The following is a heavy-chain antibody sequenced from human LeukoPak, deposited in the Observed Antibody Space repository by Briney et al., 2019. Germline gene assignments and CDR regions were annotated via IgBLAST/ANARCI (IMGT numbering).Heavy chain of an antibody. D-gene: IGHD6-13*01. Sequence: SETLSLTCTVSGYSITSGYYWGWIRQPPGKGLEWIGTIYHRGSTYYSPSLKSRVTISVDTSKNQFSLNLISVTAADTAVYFCARETYTSSQRDYWGQGTLVTVSS. CDR2: IYHRGST. V-gene: IGHV4-38-2*02. CDR3: ARETYTSSQRDY. CDR1: GYSITSGYY. J-gene: IGHJ4*02.